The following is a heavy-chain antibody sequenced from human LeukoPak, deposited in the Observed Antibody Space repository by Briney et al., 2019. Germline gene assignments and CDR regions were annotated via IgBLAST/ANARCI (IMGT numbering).Heavy chain of an antibody. CDR1: GSILTELS. Sequence: ASVKVCRKVAGSILTELSMHWVRQAPGKGLGWMGGLDPEYGETIYAQKFQGRVTMPEDTSTDTAYMELSSQISEDTAVYYCATSPGYSYLRWGQGTLVTVSS. D-gene: IGHD5-18*01. CDR3: ATSPGYSYLR. CDR2: LDPEYGET. V-gene: IGHV1-24*01. J-gene: IGHJ4*02.